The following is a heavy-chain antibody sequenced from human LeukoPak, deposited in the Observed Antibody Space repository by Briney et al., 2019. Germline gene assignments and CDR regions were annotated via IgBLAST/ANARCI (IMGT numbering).Heavy chain of an antibody. J-gene: IGHJ4*02. CDR3: ASGTPFDY. Sequence: PGGSLRLSCAASGFTFSSFWMTWVRQAPGKGLEWVSSITSSSGYIYYADSVKGRFTISRDNAKNSLYLQMNSLRADDTAVYYCASGTPFDYWGQGTLVTVSS. V-gene: IGHV3-21*01. CDR1: GFTFSSFW. D-gene: IGHD6-13*01. CDR2: ITSSSGYI.